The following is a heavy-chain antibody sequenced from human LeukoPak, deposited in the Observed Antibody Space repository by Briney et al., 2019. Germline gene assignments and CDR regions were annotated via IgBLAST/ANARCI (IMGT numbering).Heavy chain of an antibody. CDR3: ARTPVAGPCYFDF. CDR1: GFTFTDYT. Sequence: GGSLRLSCAASGFTFTDYTVNWVRQAPGRGLEWVSSMSGGGAYIYYADSVRGRFTISRDNAKNSLYLQMNSLRAEDTAVYYCARTPVAGPCYFDFWGQGALVTVSS. CDR2: MSGGGAYI. D-gene: IGHD6-19*01. J-gene: IGHJ4*02. V-gene: IGHV3-21*01.